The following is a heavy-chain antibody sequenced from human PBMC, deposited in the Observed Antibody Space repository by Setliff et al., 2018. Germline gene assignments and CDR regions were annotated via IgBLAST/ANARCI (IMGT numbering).Heavy chain of an antibody. CDR1: GFTFSSYA. J-gene: IGHJ3*01. V-gene: IGHV3-23*01. CDR3: ARDTSGRDALDV. Sequence: GGSLRLSCAASGFTFSSYAMTWVRQAPGKGLEWVSGISGYGSRTYYADSVKGRSTISRDNSQNTMYLQMNSLRAEDTAIYYCARDTSGRDALDVWGQGTTVTVSS. D-gene: IGHD3-10*01. CDR2: ISGYGSRT.